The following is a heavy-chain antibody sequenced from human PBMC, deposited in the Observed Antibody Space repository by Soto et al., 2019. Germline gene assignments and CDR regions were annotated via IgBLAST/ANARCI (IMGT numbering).Heavy chain of an antibody. Sequence: EVQLAESGGGLAQPGGSLRLSCAASGFTLSGYAMDWVRQARGKGLEYVSGISSNGVGTYYANSVQGRFTISRDNSKNTVYLQMGSLIPEDMAVYYCARRARPDFYYMDVWGKGTTVTVSS. J-gene: IGHJ6*03. V-gene: IGHV3-64*01. D-gene: IGHD6-6*01. CDR3: ARRARPDFYYMDV. CDR1: GFTLSGYA. CDR2: ISSNGVGT.